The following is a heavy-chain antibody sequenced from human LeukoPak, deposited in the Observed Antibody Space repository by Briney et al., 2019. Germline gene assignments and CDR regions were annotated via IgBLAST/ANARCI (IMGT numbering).Heavy chain of an antibody. D-gene: IGHD6-19*01. CDR2: IYTSEST. V-gene: IGHV4-61*02. CDR1: GGSISSGSFY. Sequence: ASETLSLTCTVSGGSISSGSFYWSWIRQPAGKGLEWIGRIYTSESTNYNPSLKSRVTISADTSKNHFSLKLRFVTAADTAVYYCARDPPVGKPPIAVADDYWGQGTLVTVSS. CDR3: ARDPPVGKPPIAVADDY. J-gene: IGHJ4*02.